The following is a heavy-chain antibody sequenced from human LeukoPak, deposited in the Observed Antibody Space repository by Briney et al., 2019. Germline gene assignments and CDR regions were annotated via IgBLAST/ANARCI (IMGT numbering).Heavy chain of an antibody. V-gene: IGHV3-15*01. D-gene: IGHD1-1*01. CDR3: ATEGISEETTPDY. Sequence: GGSLRLSCAASGFTFDDYGMSWVRQGPGKGLEWVGRIKSKSDGWTTDYAGPVKGRFIISRDDSKNTLYLQMNSLKTEDTAVYFCATEGISEETTPDYWGQGPLVTVSS. CDR2: IKSKSDGWTT. J-gene: IGHJ4*02. CDR1: GFTFDDYG.